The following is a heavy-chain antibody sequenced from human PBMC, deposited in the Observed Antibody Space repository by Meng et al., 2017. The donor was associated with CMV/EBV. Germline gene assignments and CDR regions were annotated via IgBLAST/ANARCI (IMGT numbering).Heavy chain of an antibody. CDR2: IYSGGST. Sequence: GESLKISCAASGFTVSSNYMSWVRQAPGKGLEWGSVIYSGGSTYYADSVQGRFTISRDNSKNTLYLQMNSLRTEDTAVYYCARGFSTIFGVPKRGRQYGMDVWGQGTTVTVSS. CDR1: GFTVSSNY. J-gene: IGHJ6*02. V-gene: IGHV3-53*01. D-gene: IGHD3-3*01. CDR3: ARGFSTIFGVPKRGRQYGMDV.